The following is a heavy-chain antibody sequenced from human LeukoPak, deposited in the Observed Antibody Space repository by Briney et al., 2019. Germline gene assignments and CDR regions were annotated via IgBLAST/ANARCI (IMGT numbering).Heavy chain of an antibody. V-gene: IGHV1-8*02. Sequence: GASVNVSCKAFGYTFTSNYMHWVRQATGQGLEWMGWMNPNSGNTGYAQKFQGRVTMTRNTSISTAYMELSSLRSEDTAVYYCARRYYYGSGSSFDPWGQGTLVTVSS. CDR3: ARRYYYGSGSSFDP. CDR2: MNPNSGNT. CDR1: GYTFTSNY. D-gene: IGHD3-10*01. J-gene: IGHJ5*02.